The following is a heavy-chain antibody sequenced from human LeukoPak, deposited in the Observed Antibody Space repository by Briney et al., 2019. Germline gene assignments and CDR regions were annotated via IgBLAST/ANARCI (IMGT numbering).Heavy chain of an antibody. V-gene: IGHV4-61*02. D-gene: IGHD3-22*01. CDR3: AREYYDSNKAPAFDI. J-gene: IGHJ3*02. CDR1: GGSISSGTYY. Sequence: SETLSLTCTVSGGSISSGTYYWNWIRQPAGMGLEWIGRIYTSGTTNSNPSLKSRVTISVDTSKNQFSLKLSSVTAADTAVYYCAREYYDSNKAPAFDIWGQGTMVTVSS. CDR2: IYTSGTT.